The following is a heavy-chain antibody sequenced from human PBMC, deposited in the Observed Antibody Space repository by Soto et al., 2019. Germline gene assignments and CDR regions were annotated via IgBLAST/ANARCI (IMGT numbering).Heavy chain of an antibody. Sequence: SGGSLRLSCEASGFTFSSYAMSWVRRAPGKGLEWVSIISGSGSTYNADSVKGRFTISRDNSKNTLYLQMNSLRAEDTAVYYCAKDSVARYFEYGWFDPWGQGTLVTVSS. D-gene: IGHD3-9*01. CDR3: AKDSVARYFEYGWFDP. CDR1: GFTFSSYA. V-gene: IGHV3-23*01. J-gene: IGHJ5*02. CDR2: ISGSGST.